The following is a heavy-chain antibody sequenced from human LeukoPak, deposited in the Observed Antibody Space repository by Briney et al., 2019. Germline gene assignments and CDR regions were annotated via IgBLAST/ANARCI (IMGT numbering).Heavy chain of an antibody. J-gene: IGHJ6*03. CDR3: ARLVSMDV. D-gene: IGHD6-13*01. CDR1: GFTFSNAW. CDR2: IKQDGSEK. V-gene: IGHV3-7*01. Sequence: GGSLRLSCAASGFTFSNAWMSWVRQAPGKGLEWVANIKQDGSEKYYVDSVKGRFTISRDNAKNSLYLQMNSLRAEDTAVYYCARLVSMDVWGKGTTVTISS.